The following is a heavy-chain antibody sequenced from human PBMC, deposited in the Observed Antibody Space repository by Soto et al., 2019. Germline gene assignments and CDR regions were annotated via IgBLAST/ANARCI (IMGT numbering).Heavy chain of an antibody. V-gene: IGHV6-1*01. J-gene: IGHJ5*02. Sequence: SQTLSLTCAISGDSVSSNTASWNWIRQSPSRGLEWLGRTYFRSKWYNDYAVSVKSRIIINPDTSNNRFSLQLNSVTPEDTAVYFCAKGDNLGPKTGYAFDPRGQGIMVTSPQ. CDR2: TYFRSKWYN. D-gene: IGHD5-12*01. CDR3: AKGDNLGPKTGYAFDP. CDR1: GDSVSSNTAS.